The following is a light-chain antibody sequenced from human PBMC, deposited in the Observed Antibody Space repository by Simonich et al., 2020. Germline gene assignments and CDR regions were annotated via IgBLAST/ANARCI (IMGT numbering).Light chain of an antibody. CDR3: MIWHSSAWV. Sequence: QAVLTQPASLSASPGASASLTCTLRSGINVGTYRIYWYQQKPGSPPRYLLRYKSDSDKQQGSGVPSRFSGSKDASANAWILLISGLQSEDEADYYCMIWHSSAWVFGGGTKLTVL. CDR2: YKSDSDK. J-gene: IGLJ3*02. V-gene: IGLV5-45*01. CDR1: SGINVGTYR.